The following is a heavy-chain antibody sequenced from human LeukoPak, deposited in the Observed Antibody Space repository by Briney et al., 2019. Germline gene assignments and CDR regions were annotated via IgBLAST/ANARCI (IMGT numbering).Heavy chain of an antibody. CDR1: EGTFSSYA. Sequence: SVKVSCKASEGTFSSYAISWVRQAPGQGLEWMGGIIPIFGTANYAQKFQGRVTITADESTSTAYMELSSLRSEDTAVYYCARGYYGGTYYNAFDTWGQGTMVTVSS. D-gene: IGHD4-23*01. J-gene: IGHJ3*02. CDR2: IIPIFGTA. CDR3: ARGYYGGTYYNAFDT. V-gene: IGHV1-69*13.